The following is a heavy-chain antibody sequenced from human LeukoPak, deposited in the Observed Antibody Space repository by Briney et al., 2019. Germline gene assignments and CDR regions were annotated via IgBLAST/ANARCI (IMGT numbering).Heavy chain of an antibody. CDR3: ASDGIAVDRGIGYFDY. J-gene: IGHJ4*02. D-gene: IGHD6-13*01. CDR2: INSDATST. Sequence: PGGSLRLSCAASGFTSSNYWTHSVRQTPGKGLLWVSRINSDATSTSYADSVKGRFTISRDNSENTLYLQMNSLRAEDTALYYCASDGIAVDRGIGYFDYWGQGTLVTVSS. V-gene: IGHV3-74*01. CDR1: GFTSSNYW.